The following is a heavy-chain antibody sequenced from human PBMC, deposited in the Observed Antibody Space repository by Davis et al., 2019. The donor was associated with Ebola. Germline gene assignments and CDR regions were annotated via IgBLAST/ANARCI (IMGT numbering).Heavy chain of an antibody. J-gene: IGHJ6*03. V-gene: IGHV3-23*01. Sequence: PGGSLRLSCAASGFTFSSYSMNWVRQAPGKGLEWVSAISGSGGSTYYADSVKGRFTISRDNSKNTLYLQMNSLRAEDTAVYYCAKSTSILLKYYYYYYYMDGWGKGTTVTVSS. CDR2: ISGSGGST. CDR1: GFTFSSYS. D-gene: IGHD2-2*01. CDR3: AKSTSILLKYYYYYYYMDG.